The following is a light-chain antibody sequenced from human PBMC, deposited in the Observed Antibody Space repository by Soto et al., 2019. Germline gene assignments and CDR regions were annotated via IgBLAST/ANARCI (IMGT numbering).Light chain of an antibody. CDR1: MRHVVGYSY. J-gene: IGLJ1*01. CDR3: SSFTTTTTV. Sequence: QSPFTQPASVSGSPGQSITISCTRTMRHVVGYSYVSWYQHHPGKAPKLMIYEVSNRPSGVSDRFSGYKSGNTASLTISNLQAEDEGDFYCSSFTTTTTVFGTGTKVTVL. CDR2: EVS. V-gene: IGLV2-14*01.